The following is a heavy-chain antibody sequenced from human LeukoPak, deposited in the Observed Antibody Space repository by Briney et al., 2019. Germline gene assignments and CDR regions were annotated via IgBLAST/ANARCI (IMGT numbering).Heavy chain of an antibody. CDR2: IYYSGST. D-gene: IGHD3-10*01. CDR1: GDSISSYY. CDR3: AKEGGYGSGSLAY. J-gene: IGHJ4*02. Sequence: PSETLSLTCTVSGDSISSYYWSWIRQPPGKGLEWIGYIYYSGSTTYNPSFKSRVTISVDRSKNQFSLRLTSVTAADTAVYYCAKEGGYGSGSLAYWGQGALVTVSS. V-gene: IGHV4-59*01.